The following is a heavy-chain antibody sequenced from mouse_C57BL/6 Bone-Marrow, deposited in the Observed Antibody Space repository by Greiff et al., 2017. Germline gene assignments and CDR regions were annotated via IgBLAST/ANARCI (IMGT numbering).Heavy chain of an antibody. CDR3: DYGNGFAD. CDR2: IYPSDSET. CDR1: GYTFTSYW. V-gene: IGHV1-61*01. J-gene: IGHJ3*01. Sequence: QVQLQQPGAELVRPGSSVKLSCKASGYTFTSYWMDWVKQRPGQGLEWIGYIYPSDSETHYNQKFKDKATLTVNKSSSTAYMQLSSLTSEDSAVYYCDYGNGFADWGQGTLVTVSA. D-gene: IGHD2-1*01.